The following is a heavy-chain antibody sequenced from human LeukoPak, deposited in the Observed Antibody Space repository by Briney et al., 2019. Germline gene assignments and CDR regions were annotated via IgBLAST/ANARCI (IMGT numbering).Heavy chain of an antibody. V-gene: IGHV1-18*04. CDR3: ARAYRGEVVVVPAAIFDAFDI. Sequence: ASVKVSCKASGYTFTGYYMHWVRQAPGQGLEWMGWISAYNGNTNYAQKLQGRVTMTTDTSTSTAYMELRSLRSEDTAVYYCARAYRGEVVVVPAAIFDAFDIWGQGTMVTVSS. J-gene: IGHJ3*02. CDR1: GYTFTGYY. D-gene: IGHD2-2*02. CDR2: ISAYNGNT.